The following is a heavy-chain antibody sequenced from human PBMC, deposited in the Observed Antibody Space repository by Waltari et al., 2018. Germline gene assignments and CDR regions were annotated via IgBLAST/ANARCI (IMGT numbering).Heavy chain of an antibody. CDR1: GYTFPSYA. V-gene: IGHV1-3*01. Sequence: QVQLVQSGAEVKKPGASVKVSCKASGYTFPSYAMHWVRQAPGQRLEWMGWINAGNGNTKYSQKFQGRVTITRDTSASTAYMELSSLRSEDTAVYYCATGYCSGGSCHYGDYWFDYWGQGTLVTVSS. J-gene: IGHJ4*02. CDR3: ATGYCSGGSCHYGDYWFDY. D-gene: IGHD2-15*01. CDR2: INAGNGNT.